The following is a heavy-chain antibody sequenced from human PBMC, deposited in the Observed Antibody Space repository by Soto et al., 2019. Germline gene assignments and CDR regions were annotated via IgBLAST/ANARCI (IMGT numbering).Heavy chain of an antibody. V-gene: IGHV4-39*07. CDR3: ARGLPFEYYFDY. CDR1: GGSISSSRYY. CDR2: IYYSGST. J-gene: IGHJ4*02. D-gene: IGHD3-16*01. Sequence: PSETLSLTCIVSGGSISSSRYYWGWIRQPPGKGLEWIGSIYYSGSTYYNPSLKSRVTISVDRSKNQFSLKLSSVTAADTAVYYCARGLPFEYYFDYWGQGTLVTVSS.